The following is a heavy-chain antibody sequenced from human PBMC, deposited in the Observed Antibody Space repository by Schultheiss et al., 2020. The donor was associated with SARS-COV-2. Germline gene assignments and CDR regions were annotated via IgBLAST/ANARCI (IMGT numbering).Heavy chain of an antibody. V-gene: IGHV4-34*01. CDR3: ARETGVACDY. Sequence: SETLSLTCTVSGGSISSYYWSWIRQPPGKGLEWIGEINHSGSTNYNPSLKSRVTISVDTSKNQFSLKLSSVTAADTAVYYCARETGVACDYWGQGTLVTVSS. D-gene: IGHD2-15*01. CDR1: GGSISSYY. J-gene: IGHJ4*02. CDR2: INHSGST.